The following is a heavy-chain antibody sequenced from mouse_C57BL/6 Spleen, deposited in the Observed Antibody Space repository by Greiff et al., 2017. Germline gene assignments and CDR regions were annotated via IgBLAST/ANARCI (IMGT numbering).Heavy chain of an antibody. J-gene: IGHJ3*01. V-gene: IGHV1-69*01. CDR3: ALYYSNSSWFAY. Sequence: VQLQQPGAELVKPGASVKLSCKASGYTFTSYWLHWVKQRPGQGLEWIGEIDPSGSSTNYNQKFKGNSILTVDKSSSTAYMQLSSLTSENSAVYYCALYYSNSSWFAYWGQGTLVTVSA. D-gene: IGHD2-5*01. CDR1: GYTFTSYW. CDR2: IDPSGSST.